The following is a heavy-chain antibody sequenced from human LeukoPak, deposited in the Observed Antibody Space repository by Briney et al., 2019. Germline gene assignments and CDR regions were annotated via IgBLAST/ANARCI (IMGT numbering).Heavy chain of an antibody. CDR1: GGSFSGYY. CDR3: ARDSAYGGNSKGSFDY. V-gene: IGHV4-34*01. Sequence: SETLSLTCAVYGGSFSGYYWSWIRQPPGKGLEWVGEINHSGSTNYNPSLKSRVTISVDTSKNQFSLKLSCVTAADTAVYYCARDSAYGGNSKGSFDYWGQGTLVTVSS. D-gene: IGHD4-23*01. J-gene: IGHJ4*02. CDR2: INHSGST.